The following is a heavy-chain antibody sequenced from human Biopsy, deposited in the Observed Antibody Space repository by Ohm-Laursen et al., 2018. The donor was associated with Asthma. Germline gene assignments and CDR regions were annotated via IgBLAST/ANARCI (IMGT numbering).Heavy chain of an antibody. CDR1: GAPITSPNY. CDR3: ARHWSGNGWLDVYNYFDP. J-gene: IGHJ5*02. V-gene: IGHV4-39*01. D-gene: IGHD5-24*01. Sequence: SQTLSLTCTVSGAPITSPNYWAWIRQAPGERLEWVASVYHSGETFYNPSLRSRFSMSADTSRNQFSLRLNSVTAADTAVYYCARHWSGNGWLDVYNYFDPWGPGTLVTVSS. CDR2: VYHSGET.